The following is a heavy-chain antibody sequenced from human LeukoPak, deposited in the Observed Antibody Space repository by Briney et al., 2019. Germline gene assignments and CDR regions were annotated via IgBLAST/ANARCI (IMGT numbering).Heavy chain of an antibody. CDR2: INPNSGGT. CDR1: GYTFTGYY. J-gene: IGHJ4*02. D-gene: IGHD2-2*01. V-gene: IGHV1-2*04. CDR3: ARGVPAADHFDY. Sequence: ASLKVSCKASGYTFTGYYMHWVRQAPGQGLEWMGWINPNSGGTNYAQKFQGWVTMTRDTSISTAYMELSRLRSDDTAVYYCARGVPAADHFDYWGQGTLVTVSS.